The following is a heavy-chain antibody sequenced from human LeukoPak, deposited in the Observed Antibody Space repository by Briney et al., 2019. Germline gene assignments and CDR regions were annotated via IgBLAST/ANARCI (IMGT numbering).Heavy chain of an antibody. CDR2: ISSSGSTI. CDR1: GFTFSDYY. CDR3: ARAGEGQWLVQYYYGMDV. Sequence: GGSLRLSCAASGFTFSDYYMSWIRQAPGKGLEWVSYISSSGSTIYYADSVKGRFTISRDNAKNSLYLQMNSLRAEDTAVYYCARAGEGQWLVQYYYGMDVWGQGTTVTVSS. J-gene: IGHJ6*02. D-gene: IGHD6-19*01. V-gene: IGHV3-11*01.